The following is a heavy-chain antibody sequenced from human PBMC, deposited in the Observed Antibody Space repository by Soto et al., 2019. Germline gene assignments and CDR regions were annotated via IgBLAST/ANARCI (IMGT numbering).Heavy chain of an antibody. CDR2: IDPSDSYT. J-gene: IGHJ6*02. V-gene: IGHV5-10-1*01. CDR1: GYTFTDYG. CDR3: ARARSITIFGVVGFEMDV. Sequence: PVVSLKISCQGSGYTFTDYGINWMRQMPGKGLEWMGRIDPSDSYTKYSPSFQGHVTISADKSISTAYLEWSSLEASDTAMYYCARARSITIFGVVGFEMDVWGQGTTVTVSS. D-gene: IGHD3-3*01.